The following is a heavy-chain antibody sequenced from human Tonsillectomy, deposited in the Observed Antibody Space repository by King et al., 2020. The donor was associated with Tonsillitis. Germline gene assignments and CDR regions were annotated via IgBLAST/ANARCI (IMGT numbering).Heavy chain of an antibody. D-gene: IGHD4-23*01. CDR3: ARDRQYGGNSYYYYGMDV. J-gene: IGHJ6*02. Sequence: VQLQESGPGLVKPSGTLSLTCAVSGGSISSSNWRSWVRQPPGKGLEWIGEIYHSGSTNYNPSLKSRVTISVDKSKNQFSLKLSSVTAADTAVYYCARDRQYGGNSYYYYGMDVWGQGTTVTVSS. CDR1: GGSISSSNW. CDR2: IYHSGST. V-gene: IGHV4-4*02.